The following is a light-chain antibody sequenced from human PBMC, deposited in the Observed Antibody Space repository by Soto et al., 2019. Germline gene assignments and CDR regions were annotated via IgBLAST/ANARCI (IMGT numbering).Light chain of an antibody. CDR1: QTISSA. CDR2: DAS. Sequence: IQLTQSPSSLSASVGDGVTITCRASQTISSALNWYQQKPGKAPKLLIYDASILQSGVPARFSGRGSGTDFTLTISSLQPEDFAPYYCQQYYSNSCTFGEGTKVDIK. V-gene: IGKV1-13*02. CDR3: QQYYSNSCT. J-gene: IGKJ1*01.